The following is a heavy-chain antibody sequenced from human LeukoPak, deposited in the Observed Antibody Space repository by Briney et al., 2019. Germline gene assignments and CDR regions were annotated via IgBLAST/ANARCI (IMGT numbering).Heavy chain of an antibody. V-gene: IGHV4-59*01. J-gene: IGHJ4*02. CDR1: GGSISSYY. CDR2: IYYSGST. Sequence: SETLSLTCTVSGGSISSYYWSWIRQPPGKGLEWIGYIYYSGSTNYNPSLKSRVTISVDTSKNQFSLKLSSVTAADTAVYYCARGGADFGVVTYYFDYWGQGTLVTVSS. D-gene: IGHD3-3*01. CDR3: ARGGADFGVVTYYFDY.